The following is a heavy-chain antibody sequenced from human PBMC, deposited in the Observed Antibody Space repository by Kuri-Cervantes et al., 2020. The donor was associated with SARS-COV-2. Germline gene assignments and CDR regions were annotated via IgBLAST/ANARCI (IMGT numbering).Heavy chain of an antibody. V-gene: IGHV3-30*04. D-gene: IGHD2-2*01. Sequence: GGSLRLSCAASGLTFSTYAMYWVRQTPGKGLEWVALISYDGTNQYYTDSVKGRFTISRDNSKNTLFLQMNSLTAEDTAVYFCARGQIPAFHFDYWGQGALVTVPS. CDR1: GLTFSTYA. CDR2: ISYDGTNQ. J-gene: IGHJ4*02. CDR3: ARGQIPAFHFDY.